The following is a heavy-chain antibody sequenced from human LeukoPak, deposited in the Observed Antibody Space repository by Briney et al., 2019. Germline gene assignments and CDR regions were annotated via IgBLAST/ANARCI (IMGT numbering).Heavy chain of an antibody. Sequence: GGSLRLSCAASGFTFDDYGMSWVRPAPGKGLEWVSGINWNVGSTGYADSVKGRFTISRDNAKNSLYLQMNSLRAEHTALYYCARAARRYCSGGSCYHPFDYWGQGTLVTVSS. CDR1: GFTFDDYG. J-gene: IGHJ4*02. V-gene: IGHV3-20*04. CDR2: INWNVGST. D-gene: IGHD2-15*01. CDR3: ARAARRYCSGGSCYHPFDY.